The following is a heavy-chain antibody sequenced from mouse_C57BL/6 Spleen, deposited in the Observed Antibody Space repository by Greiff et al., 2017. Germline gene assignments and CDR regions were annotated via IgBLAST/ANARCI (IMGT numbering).Heavy chain of an antibody. CDR2: IDPSDSYT. V-gene: IGHV1-69*01. CDR3: ARAPPTGTFAY. CDR1: GYTFTSYW. D-gene: IGHD4-1*02. Sequence: QVQLQQPGAELVMPGASVKLSCKASGYTFTSYWMHWVKQRPGQGLEWIGEIDPSDSYTNYNQKLKGKSTLTVAKSSRTSYMQLRSLTSEDSAVYYCARAPPTGTFAYWGQGTLVTVSA. J-gene: IGHJ3*01.